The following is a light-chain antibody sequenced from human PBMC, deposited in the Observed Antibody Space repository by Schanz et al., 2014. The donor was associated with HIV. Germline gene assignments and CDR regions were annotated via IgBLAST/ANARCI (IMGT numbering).Light chain of an antibody. CDR2: GTD. CDR3: AAWDDSLNGWV. Sequence: QSVLTQAPSASGTPGQRVTISCSGSTSDFKTNAVLWYQQLPGAAPKLLIYGTDQRPSGVPDRVSGSRSGTSASLAISGLQSDDEGDYYCAAWDDSLNGWVFGGGTKLTVL. J-gene: IGLJ3*02. CDR1: TSDFKTNA. V-gene: IGLV1-44*01.